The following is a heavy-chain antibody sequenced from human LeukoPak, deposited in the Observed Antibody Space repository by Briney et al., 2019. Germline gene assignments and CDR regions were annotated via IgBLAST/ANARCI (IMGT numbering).Heavy chain of an antibody. D-gene: IGHD3-16*01. V-gene: IGHV1-2*02. CDR1: GYTFTGHH. J-gene: IGHJ4*02. CDR2: IYPSSGGT. Sequence: EASVKVSCKTSGYTFTGHHIHWVRQAPAQGLEWVGWIYPSSGGTQYGQKFKGRVTMTRGTSVSTAYMELTRLQFDDTAVYYCVGVTYSSYDDFDYWGQGTLVTVSS. CDR3: VGVTYSSYDDFDY.